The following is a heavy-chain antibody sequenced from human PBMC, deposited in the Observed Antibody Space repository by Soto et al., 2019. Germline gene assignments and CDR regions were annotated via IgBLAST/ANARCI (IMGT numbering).Heavy chain of an antibody. J-gene: IGHJ5*02. CDR1: GGSISRYY. V-gene: IGHV4-59*01. CDR3: ARDPGSGSYYGWFDP. CDR2: IYYSGST. D-gene: IGHD3-10*01. Sequence: SETLSLTCTVSGGSISRYYWNWIRQPPGKGLEWIGYIYYSGSTNYNPSLKRRVTISVDTSKNQFSLKLSSVTAADTAVYYCARDPGSGSYYGWFDPWGQGTQVTVSS.